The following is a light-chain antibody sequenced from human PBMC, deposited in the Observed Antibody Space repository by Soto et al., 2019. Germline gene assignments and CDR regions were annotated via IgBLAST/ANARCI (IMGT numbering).Light chain of an antibody. CDR1: QSVRSN. CDR2: GAS. V-gene: IGKV3-15*01. CDR3: QQYNNWPPFT. J-gene: IGKJ3*01. Sequence: EIVMTQSPATLSVSPGERATHSCRASQSVRSNLAWYQQKPGQAPRLLIYGASTRATGIPARFSGSGSGTEFTLTIRSLQSEDFAVYYCQQYNNWPPFTFGPGTKVDIK.